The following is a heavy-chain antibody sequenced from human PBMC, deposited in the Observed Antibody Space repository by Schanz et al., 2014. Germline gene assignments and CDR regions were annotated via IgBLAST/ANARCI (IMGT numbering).Heavy chain of an antibody. CDR2: INPNSGET. CDR1: GYTFTAYY. CDR3: ARARYTGYDCSGY. J-gene: IGHJ4*02. Sequence: QLVQSGSEFRKPGASVKVSCKASGYTFTAYYIHWVRQAPGQGLEWMGWINPNSGETNYEQKFKGRVTLTSDTSISTAFMELSGLTSDDTATYFCARARYTGYDCSGYWGQGTLLIVSS. D-gene: IGHD5-12*01. V-gene: IGHV1-2*02.